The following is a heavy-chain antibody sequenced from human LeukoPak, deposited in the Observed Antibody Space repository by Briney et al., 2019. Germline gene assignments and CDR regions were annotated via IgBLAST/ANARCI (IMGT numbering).Heavy chain of an antibody. D-gene: IGHD6-19*01. J-gene: IGHJ4*02. Sequence: ASVKVSCKASGYTFTSYDISWVRQAPGQRLEWMGWISAYNGNTNYALKHEDRVIMTTDTSTSTVYMELRGLRSDDTVVYYCARRSTLYSSGWFYFDYWGQGTLVTVSS. CDR1: GYTFTSYD. CDR2: ISAYNGNT. CDR3: ARRSTLYSSGWFYFDY. V-gene: IGHV1-18*01.